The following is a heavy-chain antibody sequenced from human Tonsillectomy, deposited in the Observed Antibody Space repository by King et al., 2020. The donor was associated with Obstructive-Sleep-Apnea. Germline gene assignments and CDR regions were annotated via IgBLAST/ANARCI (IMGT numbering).Heavy chain of an antibody. D-gene: IGHD3-22*01. CDR3: TKRTGGYYDNSGA. J-gene: IGHJ5*02. CDR2: ISNKANTYAT. V-gene: IGHV3-73*02. Sequence: EVQLVEPGGGLVQPGRSLKLSCAASGFTFSGSAIHWVRQASGKGLEWIGRISNKANTYATEYAASLKGRFTISRNDSKNTAYLQMNSLKTEDTAVYYCTKRTGGYYDNSGAWGQGTLVTVSS. CDR1: GFTFSGSA.